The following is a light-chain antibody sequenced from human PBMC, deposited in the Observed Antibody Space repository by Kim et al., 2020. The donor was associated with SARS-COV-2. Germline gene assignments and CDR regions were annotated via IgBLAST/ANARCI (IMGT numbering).Light chain of an antibody. CDR1: QSVDSAY. CDR2: GTS. V-gene: IGKV3-20*01. CDR3: QQYVQFPTT. Sequence: DIVLTQSPGTLSLSPGERATLSCRASQSVDSAYLAWYQHKYGQAPRLLVYGTSSRATGIPDRFSGSGSGTDFTLTVSSLEPEDFALYYCQQYVQFPTTFGQGTKVDIK. J-gene: IGKJ1*01.